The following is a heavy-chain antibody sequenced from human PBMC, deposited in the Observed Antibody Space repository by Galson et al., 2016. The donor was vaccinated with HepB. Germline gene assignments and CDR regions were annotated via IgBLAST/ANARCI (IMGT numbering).Heavy chain of an antibody. J-gene: IGHJ6*02. D-gene: IGHD3-10*01. V-gene: IGHV3-30*03. Sequence: SLRLSCAASGFIFSSYGMHWVRQAPGKGLEWVSGMSFDGTNKCYAGSVKGRFTISRDKSKNTLYPQMNSLRAEDTAVYYCATDLWADYDRSGRDTQKYGMDVWGQGTTVIVSS. CDR2: MSFDGTNK. CDR3: ATDLWADYDRSGRDTQKYGMDV. CDR1: GFIFSSYG.